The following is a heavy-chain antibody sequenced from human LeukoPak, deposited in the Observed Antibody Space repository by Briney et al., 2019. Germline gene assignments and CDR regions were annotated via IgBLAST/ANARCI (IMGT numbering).Heavy chain of an antibody. CDR2: IHHRSGA. V-gene: IGHV4-34*01. Sequence: PSQTLSLTCAVYGGSFTDYYWSWSRNLQRTGQELIGKIHHRSGANYNPSLWGRVTISADTSKNQFSLHLTSVTAADTATFYCARGPVRDDGLTGISYYFGLDVWGHGTTVTVFS. J-gene: IGHJ6*02. CDR3: ARGPVRDDGLTGISYYFGLDV. CDR1: GGSFTDYY. D-gene: IGHD2-21*02.